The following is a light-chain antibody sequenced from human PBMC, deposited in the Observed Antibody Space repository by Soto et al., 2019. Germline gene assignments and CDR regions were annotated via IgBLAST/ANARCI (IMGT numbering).Light chain of an antibody. J-gene: IGKJ1*01. Sequence: EIVLTQSPATLSVSPGERATLSCRASQSVSSNLAWYQHKPGQAPRLLIYDASRRATGIPDRFSGSGSGTDFTLTISRLEPEDFGVYFCQQYGSSPSWTFGQGTKVDIK. CDR3: QQYGSSPSWT. CDR1: QSVSSN. CDR2: DAS. V-gene: IGKV3-20*01.